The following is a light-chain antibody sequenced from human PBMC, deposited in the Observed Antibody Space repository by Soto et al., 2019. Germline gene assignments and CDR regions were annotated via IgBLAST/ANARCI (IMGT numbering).Light chain of an antibody. J-gene: IGKJ3*01. CDR1: QGISNY. V-gene: IGKV1-27*01. CDR3: QKYNSAPHT. Sequence: DIQMTQSPSSLSASLGDRVTITCRASQGISNYLAWYQQKPEKVPKLLIYAASILQSGVPSRFSGSRSGTDFPLTISSLQPEDVATYYCQKYNSAPHTFGPGTKVDI. CDR2: AAS.